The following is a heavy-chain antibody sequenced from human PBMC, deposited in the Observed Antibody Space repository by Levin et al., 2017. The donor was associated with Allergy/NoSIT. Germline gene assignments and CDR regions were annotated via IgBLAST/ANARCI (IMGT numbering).Heavy chain of an antibody. CDR1: GFTFSSYA. V-gene: IGHV3-30-3*01. D-gene: IGHD5-12*01. CDR2: ISYDGSNK. J-gene: IGHJ4*02. CDR3: ARVFSGFRGIVAMLQGDY. Sequence: TGGSLRLSCAASGFTFSSYAMHWVRQAPGKGLEWVAVISYDGSNKYYADSVKGRFTISRDNSKNTLYLQMNSLRAEDTAVYYCARVFSGFRGIVAMLQGDYWGQGTLVTVSS.